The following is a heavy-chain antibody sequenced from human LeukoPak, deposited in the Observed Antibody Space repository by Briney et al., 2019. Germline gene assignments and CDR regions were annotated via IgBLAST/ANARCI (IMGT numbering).Heavy chain of an antibody. D-gene: IGHD2-2*01. V-gene: IGHV3-30*18. J-gene: IGHJ6*02. CDR3: AKDVVVVPAPSYYYYGMDV. Sequence: PGGSLRLSCAASGFTFSSYGMHWVRQAPGKGLEWVAVISYGGSNKYYADSVKGRFTISRDNSKNTLYLQMNSLRAEDTAVYYCAKDVVVVPAPSYYYYGMDVWGQGTTVTVSS. CDR1: GFTFSSYG. CDR2: ISYGGSNK.